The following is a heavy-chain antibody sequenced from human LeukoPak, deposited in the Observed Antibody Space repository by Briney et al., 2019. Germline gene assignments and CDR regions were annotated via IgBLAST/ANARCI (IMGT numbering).Heavy chain of an antibody. J-gene: IGHJ4*02. Sequence: PSETLSLTCTVSSGSISGYYWSWIRQPAGKGLEWIGRIYTSGSTNYNPSLKSRVTMSVDTSKNQFSLKLSSVTAADTAVFYCARQTAGVRANFDYWGQGTLVTVSS. D-gene: IGHD3-10*01. CDR3: ARQTAGVRANFDY. CDR1: SGSISGYY. V-gene: IGHV4-4*07. CDR2: IYTSGST.